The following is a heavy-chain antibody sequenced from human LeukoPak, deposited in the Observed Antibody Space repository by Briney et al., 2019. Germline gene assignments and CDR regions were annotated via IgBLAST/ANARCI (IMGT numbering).Heavy chain of an antibody. D-gene: IGHD5-18*01. CDR3: ARDNTAMAPDY. Sequence: GGSLRLSCAASGFTFSSYAMHWVRQAPGQGLDWVAFIRHDGSIKYYSDSVKGRFTISRDNSKNTLYLQMNSLRTEDTAVYYCARDNTAMAPDYWGQGTLVTVSS. J-gene: IGHJ4*02. V-gene: IGHV3-30*02. CDR2: IRHDGSIK. CDR1: GFTFSSYA.